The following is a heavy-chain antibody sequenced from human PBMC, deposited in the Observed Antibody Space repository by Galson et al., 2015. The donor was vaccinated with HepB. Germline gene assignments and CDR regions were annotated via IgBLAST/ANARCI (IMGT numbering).Heavy chain of an antibody. V-gene: IGHV3-11*01. CDR3: ARTQYSNSNWFAP. Sequence: SLRLSCAASGFTFNDYYMNWIRQAPGKGLEWVSYISSGGSDRYYADSVKGRFTNSKDNAKNLLYLQMNSLRAEDTAVYYCARTQYSNSNWFAPWDQGALVTVSS. J-gene: IGHJ5*02. CDR2: ISSGGSDR. D-gene: IGHD6-13*01. CDR1: GFTFNDYY.